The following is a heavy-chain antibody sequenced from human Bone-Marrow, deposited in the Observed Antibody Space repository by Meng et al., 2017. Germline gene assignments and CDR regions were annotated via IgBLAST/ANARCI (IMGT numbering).Heavy chain of an antibody. Sequence: QLQRLESGPGLVKPSRTLSLTCTVSGGSIRRGNHYWSWIRQHPGKGLEYIGYIYYSGSTYYNPSLKSRVIISVDTSKNQFSLRLNSVTAADTAVYYCASLYGDSSVWYLDLWGRGTLVTVSS. CDR2: IYYSGST. V-gene: IGHV4-31*03. J-gene: IGHJ2*01. D-gene: IGHD4-17*01. CDR1: GGSIRRGNHY. CDR3: ASLYGDSSVWYLDL.